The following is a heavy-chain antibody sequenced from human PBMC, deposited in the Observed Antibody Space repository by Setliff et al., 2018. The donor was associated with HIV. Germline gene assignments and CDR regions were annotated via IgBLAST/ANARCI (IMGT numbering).Heavy chain of an antibody. CDR2: ISAYNGNT. D-gene: IGHD6-13*01. J-gene: IGHJ6*03. CDR1: GYTFTSYG. V-gene: IGHV1-18*01. Sequence: ASVKVSCKASGYTFTSYGISWVRQAPGQGLEWMGWISAYNGNTNYTQKLQGRVTVTTDTSTSTAYMELRSLRSDDTAVYYCAREWGGYSSSKAGYYYYMDVWGKGTTVTAP. CDR3: AREWGGYSSSKAGYYYYMDV.